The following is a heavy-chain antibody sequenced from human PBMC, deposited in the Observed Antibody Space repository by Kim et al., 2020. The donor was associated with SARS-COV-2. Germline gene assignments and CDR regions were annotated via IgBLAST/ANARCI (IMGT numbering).Heavy chain of an antibody. J-gene: IGHJ4*02. CDR2: IYTSGST. V-gene: IGHV4-4*07. CDR3: ARGWGFGVIISYFDY. Sequence: SETLSLTCTVSGGSINNYYWSWIRQPAGKGLEWIGRIYTSGSTNYNPSLKSRVTMSVDTSKNQFSLKLSSVTAADTAVYYCARGWGFGVIISYFDYWGQGTLVTVSS. CDR1: GGSINNYY. D-gene: IGHD3-3*01.